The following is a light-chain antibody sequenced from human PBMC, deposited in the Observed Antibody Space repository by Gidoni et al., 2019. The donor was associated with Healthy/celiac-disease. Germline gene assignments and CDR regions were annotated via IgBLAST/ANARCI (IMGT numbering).Light chain of an antibody. V-gene: IGLV6-57*02. CDR3: QSYDSSTHGV. CDR2: ADN. J-gene: IGLJ3*02. Sequence: NFMLTQPHPGSESPGKTVTISCTGSSGSIASNYVQWYQQRPGSAPTTVIYADNQRPSGFPDRFSGSIDSSSNSASLTISGLKTEDEADYYCQSYDSSTHGVFGGGTKLTVL. CDR1: SGSIASNY.